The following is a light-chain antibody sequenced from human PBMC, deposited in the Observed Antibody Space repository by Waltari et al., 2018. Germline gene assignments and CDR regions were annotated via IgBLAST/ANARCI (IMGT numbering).Light chain of an antibody. CDR2: EVT. CDR1: RSDVGKYNL. V-gene: IGLV2-23*02. Sequence: QSALTQPASVSGSPGQSITISCTGTRSDVGKYNLVSWYQQQPGEVPKLMIYEVTKRPSGVSERFSGSKSGNTASLTISGLQAEDEADYFCCSFAGRGFSVIFGGGTKLTVL. CDR3: CSFAGRGFSVI. J-gene: IGLJ2*01.